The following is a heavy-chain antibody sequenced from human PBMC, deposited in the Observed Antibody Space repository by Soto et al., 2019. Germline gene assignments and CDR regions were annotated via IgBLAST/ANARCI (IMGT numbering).Heavy chain of an antibody. V-gene: IGHV1-69*01. J-gene: IGHJ3*02. CDR1: GGTFSSYA. D-gene: IGHD3-3*01. Sequence: QVQLVQSGAEVKKPGSSVKVSCKASGGTFSSYAISWVRQAPGQGLEWMGGIIPIFGTANYAQKFQGRVTITADESTSTAYMELSSLRSEDTAVYYCAGGGGTIFGVVNDAFDIWGQGTMVTVSS. CDR2: IIPIFGTA. CDR3: AGGGGTIFGVVNDAFDI.